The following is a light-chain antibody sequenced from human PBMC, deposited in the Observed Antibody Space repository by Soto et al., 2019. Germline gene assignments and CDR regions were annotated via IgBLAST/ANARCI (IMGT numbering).Light chain of an antibody. CDR2: GAS. J-gene: IGKJ1*01. V-gene: IGKV3-15*01. CDR1: QSVSSN. Sequence: EIVMTQSPAPLSVSPRERATLSCRATQSVSSNLAWYQQRPGQAPRLLIFGASTRAPGIPARFSGSRSVTEFPLTISSLQSEEFAVYYCQQYISWPRTFGQGTKVEIK. CDR3: QQYISWPRT.